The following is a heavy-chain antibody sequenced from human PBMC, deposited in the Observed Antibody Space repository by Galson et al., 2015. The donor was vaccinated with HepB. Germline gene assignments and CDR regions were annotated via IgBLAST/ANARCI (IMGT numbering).Heavy chain of an antibody. CDR2: IIPIFGTA. V-gene: IGHV1-69*13. CDR1: GGTFSSYA. Sequence: SVKVSCKASGGTFSSYAISWVRQAPGQGLEWMGGIIPIFGTANYAQKFQGRVTITADESTSTAYMELNSLRSEDTAVYYCARAHAYSTRSGWPDYWGQGTLVTVSS. J-gene: IGHJ4*02. D-gene: IGHD6-19*01. CDR3: ARAHAYSTRSGWPDY.